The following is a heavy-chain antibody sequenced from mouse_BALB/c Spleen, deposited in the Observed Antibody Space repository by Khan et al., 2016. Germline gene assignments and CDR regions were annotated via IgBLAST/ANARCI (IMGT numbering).Heavy chain of an antibody. V-gene: IGHV1-9*01. CDR1: GYTFSNYW. J-gene: IGHJ4*01. CDR3: ARAWYSMDY. Sequence: VQLQESGAELMKPGASVKISCKATGYTFSNYWIEWVKQRPGHGLEWIGDILPGNANSNYNENLKGKATLTADTSSNTADMQLSSLTSADSAVYYCARAWYSMDYWGQGTSVTVSS. CDR2: ILPGNANS.